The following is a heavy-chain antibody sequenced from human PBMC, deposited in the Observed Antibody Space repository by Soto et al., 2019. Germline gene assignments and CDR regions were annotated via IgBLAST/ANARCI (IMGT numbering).Heavy chain of an antibody. CDR1: GFTFSSYA. Sequence: PGGSLRLSCAASGFTFSSYAMSWVRQAPGKGLEWVSALSGGGGTTYYADSVKGRFTISRDNSKNTLYLQMNSLRAEDTAVYFCARDRGYPDSFNIWGQGTMVTVSS. D-gene: IGHD3-22*01. CDR2: LSGGGGTT. CDR3: ARDRGYPDSFNI. V-gene: IGHV3-23*01. J-gene: IGHJ3*02.